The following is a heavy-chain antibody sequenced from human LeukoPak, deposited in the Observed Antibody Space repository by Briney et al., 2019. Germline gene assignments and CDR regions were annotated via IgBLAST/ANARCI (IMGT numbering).Heavy chain of an antibody. CDR2: IYTSGST. D-gene: IGHD6-13*01. CDR1: GGSISSYY. CDR3: ARFSYSGYSSSWSPGAFDI. Sequence: SETLSLTCTVSGGSISSYYWSWIRQPAGKGLEWIGRIYTSGSTNYNPSLKSRVTMSVDTSKNQFSLKLSSVTAADTAVYYCARFSYSGYSSSWSPGAFDIWGQGTMVTVSS. V-gene: IGHV4-4*07. J-gene: IGHJ3*02.